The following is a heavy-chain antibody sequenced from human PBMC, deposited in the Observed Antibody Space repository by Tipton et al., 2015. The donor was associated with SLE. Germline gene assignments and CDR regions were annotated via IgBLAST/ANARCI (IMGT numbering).Heavy chain of an antibody. J-gene: IGHJ4*02. CDR1: GFDFSKYD. CDR2: IGYGGMNK. CDR3: ARGLLWSGEAHLDS. Sequence: RSLRLSCAASGFDFSKYDMHWVRQAPGKGLEWVAFIGYGGMNKYYADTVKGRFTVSRDNSKNTLHLQMNSLSADDTAVYYCARGLLWSGEAHLDSWGQGTLVTVSS. V-gene: IGHV3-30*19. D-gene: IGHD3-10*01.